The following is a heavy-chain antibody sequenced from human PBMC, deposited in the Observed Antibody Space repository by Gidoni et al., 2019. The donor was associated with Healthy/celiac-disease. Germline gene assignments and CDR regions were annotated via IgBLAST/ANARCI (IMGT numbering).Heavy chain of an antibody. CDR3: ARDRDVGGDGYYFDY. CDR2: ISSSSSYI. V-gene: IGHV3-21*01. Sequence: EVQLVESGGGLVKPGGSLRLSWAASGFTFSRYSMNWVRQAPGKGLEWGSSISSSSSYIYYADSVKSRFNISRDNAKNSLYLQMNSLRAEDTAVYYCARDRDVGGDGYYFDYWGQGTLVTVSS. J-gene: IGHJ4*02. CDR1: GFTFSRYS. D-gene: IGHD2-21*02.